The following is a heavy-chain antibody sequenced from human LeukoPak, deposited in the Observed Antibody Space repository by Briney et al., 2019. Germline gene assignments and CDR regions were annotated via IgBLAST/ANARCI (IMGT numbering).Heavy chain of an antibody. D-gene: IGHD1-1*01. Sequence: GGSLRLSCAAPGFPFSSYWMSWVRQAPGKGLEWVANIKQDGSDKYYVDSVKGRFTISRDNAKNSLYLQLNSLRVDDTAVYYCARLTGTTGFDYWGQGTLVTVSS. CDR2: IKQDGSDK. V-gene: IGHV3-7*01. CDR1: GFPFSSYW. J-gene: IGHJ4*02. CDR3: ARLTGTTGFDY.